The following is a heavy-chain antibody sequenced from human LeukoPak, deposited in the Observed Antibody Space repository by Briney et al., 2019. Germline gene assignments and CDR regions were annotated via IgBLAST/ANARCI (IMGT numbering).Heavy chain of an antibody. D-gene: IGHD1-26*01. CDR3: ARGPSGSLAYYYYYMDV. CDR1: GGSISTYF. Sequence: SETLSLTCTVSGGSISTYFWSWIRQPPGKGLEWIGYIYYSGSTNYNPSLKSRVTISVDTSKNQFSLKLSSVTAADTAVYYCARGPSGSLAYYYYYMDVWGKGTTVTVSS. CDR2: IYYSGST. V-gene: IGHV4-59*12. J-gene: IGHJ6*03.